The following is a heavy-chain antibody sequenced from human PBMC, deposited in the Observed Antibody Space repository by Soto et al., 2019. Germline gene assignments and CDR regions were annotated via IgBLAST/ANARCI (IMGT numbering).Heavy chain of an antibody. Sequence: SQTLSLTCAISGDSVSSNSAAWNWIRQSPSRGLEWLGRTYYRSKWYNDYAVSVKSRITINPDTSKNQFSLQLNSVTPEDTAVYYCARGLALSGSYLRAFDSWGQATLVTVSS. CDR3: ARGLALSGSYLRAFDS. CDR2: TYYRSKWYN. CDR1: GDSVSSNSAA. J-gene: IGHJ4*02. V-gene: IGHV6-1*01. D-gene: IGHD1-26*01.